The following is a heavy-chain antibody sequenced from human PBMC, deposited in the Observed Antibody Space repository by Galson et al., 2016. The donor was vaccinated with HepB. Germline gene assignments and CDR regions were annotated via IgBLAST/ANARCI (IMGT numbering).Heavy chain of an antibody. CDR1: GFSLSTSGVG. V-gene: IGHV2-5*02. D-gene: IGHD6-6*01. Sequence: PALVKPTQTLTLTCTFSGFSLSTSGVGVGWIRQPPGKALEWLALIYWDDDKRYSPSLKRRLTITKDISKNHVILTTTNLDPVDTATYFFARYNSNWSFDHWGQGSLVTVSS. J-gene: IGHJ4*02. CDR2: IYWDDDK. CDR3: ARYNSNWSFDH.